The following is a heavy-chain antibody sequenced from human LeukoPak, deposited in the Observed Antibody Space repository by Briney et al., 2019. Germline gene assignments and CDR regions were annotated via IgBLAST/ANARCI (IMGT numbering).Heavy chain of an antibody. CDR1: GFTVSSNY. J-gene: IGHJ4*02. CDR3: ARVNISGEFNY. D-gene: IGHD3-16*01. V-gene: IGHV3-53*01. CDR2: IYSGGST. Sequence: GGSLRLSCAASGFTVSSNYMSWVRQAPGKGLEWVSVIYSGGSTYYADSVKGRFTISRDNSKNTLYLQMNSLRAEDTALYYCARVNISGEFNYWGQGTLVTVSS.